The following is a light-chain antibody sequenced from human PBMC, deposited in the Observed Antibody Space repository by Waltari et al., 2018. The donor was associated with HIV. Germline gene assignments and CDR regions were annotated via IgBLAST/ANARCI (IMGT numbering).Light chain of an antibody. CDR3: GTWDSSLVWV. Sequence: QSVLTQPPSVSAAPGQKVTISCSGSSSNIGNNYVPWYQQLPGTAPKLLIYENNKRPSGIPDRFSGSKSGTSATLGITGLQTGDEADYYCGTWDSSLVWVFGGGTKLTVL. CDR2: ENN. J-gene: IGLJ3*02. V-gene: IGLV1-51*02. CDR1: SSNIGNNY.